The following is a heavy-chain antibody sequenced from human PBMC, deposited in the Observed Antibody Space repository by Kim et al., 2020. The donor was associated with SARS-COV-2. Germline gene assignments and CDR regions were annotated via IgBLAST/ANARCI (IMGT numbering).Heavy chain of an antibody. D-gene: IGHD1-7*01. CDR1: GGSFSGYY. CDR3: ARRTYNWNYPFGY. V-gene: IGHV4-34*01. J-gene: IGHJ4*02. Sequence: SQTLSLTCAVYGGSFSGYYWSWIRQPPGKGLEWIGEINHSGSTNYNPSLKSRVTISVDTSKNQFSLKLSSVTAADTAVYYCARRTYNWNYPFGYWGQGTLVTVSS. CDR2: INHSGST.